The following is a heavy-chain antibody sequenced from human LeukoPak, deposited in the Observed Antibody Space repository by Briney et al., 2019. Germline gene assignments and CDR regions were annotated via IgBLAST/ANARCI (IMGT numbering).Heavy chain of an antibody. Sequence: PGGSLRLSCAASGFTFSSYSMSWVRQAPGKGLEWVSVIYSGGSKYYADSVKGRFTISRDNSKNMVSLRMNSLRAEDTAVYYCARPSYGSGTSNYYYGMDIWGQGTTVSVSS. CDR1: GFTFSSYS. CDR3: ARPSYGSGTSNYYYGMDI. V-gene: IGHV3-66*02. D-gene: IGHD3-10*01. CDR2: IYSGGSK. J-gene: IGHJ6*02.